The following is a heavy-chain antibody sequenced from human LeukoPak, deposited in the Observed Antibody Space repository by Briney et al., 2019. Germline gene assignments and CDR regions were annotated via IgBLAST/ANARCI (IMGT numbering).Heavy chain of an antibody. Sequence: GGFLRLSCAASGLTFSKYWMHWVRQAPGKGLVWVSRINSDGSSTSYADSVKGRFTISRDNAKNTLYLQMNSLGAEDTAVYYCARSNWGVDYWGQGTLVTVSS. CDR2: INSDGSST. V-gene: IGHV3-74*01. J-gene: IGHJ4*02. CDR3: ARSNWGVDY. CDR1: GLTFSKYW. D-gene: IGHD7-27*01.